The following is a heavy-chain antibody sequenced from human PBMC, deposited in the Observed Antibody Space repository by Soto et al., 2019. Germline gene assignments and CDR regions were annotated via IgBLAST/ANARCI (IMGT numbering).Heavy chain of an antibody. CDR2: IYHNGIT. J-gene: IGHJ1*01. V-gene: IGHV4-4*02. D-gene: IGHD2-15*01. CDR3: AAVSPRMGLVLAECPT. CDR1: GTSISSSYW. Sequence: QVQLKQSGPGLVRPSGTLSLTCRVSGTSISSSYWWAWVRQSPGKGLEWIGEIYHNGITKYNPSLHSRCSMSSGMSNNRCSLNLTLLTAADTAVDYGAAVSPRMGLVLAECPTGGQGTVVTVCS.